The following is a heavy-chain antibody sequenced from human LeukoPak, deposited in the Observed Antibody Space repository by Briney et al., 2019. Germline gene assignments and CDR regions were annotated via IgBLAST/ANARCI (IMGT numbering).Heavy chain of an antibody. CDR3: ARSGYCSGGSCLPTQY. J-gene: IGHJ4*02. D-gene: IGHD2-15*01. CDR2: IIPILGMA. V-gene: IGHV1-69*02. Sequence: SVKVSCKASGGTFSSYTISWVRQAPGQGLEWMGRIIPILGMANYAQKFQGRVTITADKSTSTAYMELSSLRSEDTAVYYCARSGYCSGGSCLPTQYWGQGTLVTVSS. CDR1: GGTFSSYT.